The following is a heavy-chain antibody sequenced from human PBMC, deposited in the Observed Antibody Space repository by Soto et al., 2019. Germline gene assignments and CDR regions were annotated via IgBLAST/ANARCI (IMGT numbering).Heavy chain of an antibody. J-gene: IGHJ4*02. Sequence: QLHLQESGPELVKPSEPLTLTCTVSGGSISSSSYYWGWIRQPPGQGLVFVGTMYYDGSTHYNPSLKNRVPTSIDTSKNQFTHKLSSVTAADTAIYYCARSTIEPRLFMYPFDSRGQGTLVTVSS. D-gene: IGHD6-6*01. CDR2: MYYDGST. CDR1: GGSISSSSYY. CDR3: ARSTIEPRLFMYPFDS. V-gene: IGHV4-39*01.